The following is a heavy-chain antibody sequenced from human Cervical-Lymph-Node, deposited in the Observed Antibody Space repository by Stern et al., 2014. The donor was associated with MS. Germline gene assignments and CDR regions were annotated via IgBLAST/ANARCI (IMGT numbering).Heavy chain of an antibody. V-gene: IGHV1-46*02. J-gene: IGHJ4*02. D-gene: IGHD3/OR15-3a*01. CDR1: GYTFNSHY. CDR3: ASGTGSKRPTGNY. CDR2: INPSGDSA. Sequence: QVQLLQPGAEVKKPGASVKVSCKASGYTFNSHYMHWVRQAPGQGLEWVGIINPSGDSASYAQKFQGRVTMTRDTSTSTVYMELSSLRSEDTAVYYCASGTGSKRPTGNYWGQGTLVTVSS.